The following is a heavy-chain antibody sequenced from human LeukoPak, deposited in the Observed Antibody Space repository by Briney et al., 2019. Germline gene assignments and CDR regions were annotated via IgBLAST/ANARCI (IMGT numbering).Heavy chain of an antibody. CDR1: GGTFSSYA. D-gene: IGHD3-10*01. CDR3: ARAVMGGGSYYRIYYFDY. J-gene: IGHJ4*02. Sequence: GASVKVSCKASGGTFSSYAISWVRQAPGQGLEWMGGIIPIFGTANYAQKFQGRVTITADESTSTAYMELSSLRSEDTAVYYCARAVMGGGSYYRIYYFDYWGQGTLVTVSP. CDR2: IIPIFGTA. V-gene: IGHV1-69*13.